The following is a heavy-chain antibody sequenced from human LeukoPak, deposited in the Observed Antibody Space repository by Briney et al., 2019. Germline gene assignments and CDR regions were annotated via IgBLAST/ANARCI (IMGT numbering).Heavy chain of an antibody. CDR1: GFTFSIYA. CDR2: ISGSGGST. CDR3: AKRPVLRYFDWLSPLDY. J-gene: IGHJ4*02. V-gene: IGHV3-23*01. Sequence: GGSLRLSCAASGFTFSIYAMSWVRQAPGKGLEWVSAISGSGGSTYYADSVKGRFTISRDNSKNTLYLQMNSLRAEDTAVYYCAKRPVLRYFDWLSPLDYWGQGTLVTVSS. D-gene: IGHD3-9*01.